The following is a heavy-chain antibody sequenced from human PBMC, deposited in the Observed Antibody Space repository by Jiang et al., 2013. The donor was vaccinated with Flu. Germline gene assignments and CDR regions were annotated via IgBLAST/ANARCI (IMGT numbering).Heavy chain of an antibody. CDR2: IYYSGST. CDR1: GGSISSYY. D-gene: IGHD4-23*01. Sequence: GPGLVKPSETLSLTCTVSGGSISSYYWSWIRQPPGKGLEWIGYIYYSGSTNYNPSLKSRVTISVDTSKNQFSLKLSSVTAADTAVYYCARELGVVTPRLGYWYFDLWGRGTLVTVSS. CDR3: ARELGVVTPRLGYWYFDL. V-gene: IGHV4-59*01. J-gene: IGHJ2*01.